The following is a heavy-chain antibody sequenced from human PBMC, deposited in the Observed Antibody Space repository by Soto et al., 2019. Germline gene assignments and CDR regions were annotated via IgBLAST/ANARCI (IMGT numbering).Heavy chain of an antibody. D-gene: IGHD6-13*01. CDR2: MNPNSGNT. CDR3: ARDMVGSSWYGYYFDY. CDR1: GYTFTSYD. V-gene: IGHV1-8*01. J-gene: IGHJ4*02. Sequence: ASVKVSCKASGYTFTSYDINWVRQATGQGLEWMGWMNPNSGNTGYAQKFQGRVTMTRDTSMSTAYMELSSLRSEDTAVYYCARDMVGSSWYGYYFDYWGQGTLVTVSS.